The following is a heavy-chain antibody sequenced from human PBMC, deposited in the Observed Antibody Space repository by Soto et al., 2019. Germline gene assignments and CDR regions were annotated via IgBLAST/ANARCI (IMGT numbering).Heavy chain of an antibody. CDR1: GGTFSSYA. Sequence: QVQLVQSGAEVKKPGSSVKVSCKASGGTFSSYAISWVRQAPGQGLEWMGGIIPIFGTANYAQKFQGRVKITADESTSTAYMELSSLRSEDTAVYYCARDEYYDSSGYYYNWFDPWGQGTLVTVSS. J-gene: IGHJ5*02. D-gene: IGHD3-22*01. CDR3: ARDEYYDSSGYYYNWFDP. V-gene: IGHV1-69*01. CDR2: IIPIFGTA.